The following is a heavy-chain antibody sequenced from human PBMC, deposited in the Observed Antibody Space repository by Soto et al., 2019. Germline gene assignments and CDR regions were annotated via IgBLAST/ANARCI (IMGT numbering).Heavy chain of an antibody. CDR3: ARDEVAAPPDY. CDR1: GFTFSSYG. J-gene: IGHJ4*02. V-gene: IGHV3-33*01. CDR2: IWYDGSNK. D-gene: IGHD2-15*01. Sequence: QVQLVESGGGVGQPGRSLRLSCAASGFTFSSYGMHWVRQAPGKGLEWVAVIWYDGSNKYYADSVKGRFTISRDNSKNTMYLQMNSLRAEDKAVYYCARDEVAAPPDYLGQGTLVTVSS.